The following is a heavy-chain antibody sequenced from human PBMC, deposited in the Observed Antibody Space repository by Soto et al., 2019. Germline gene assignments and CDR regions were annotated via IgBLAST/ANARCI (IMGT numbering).Heavy chain of an antibody. Sequence: SETLSLTCTVSGDSISSYYWSWIRQPPGKGLEWIGYIYYSGSTNYNPSLKSRVTISVDTSKNQFSLKLSSVTAADTAVYYCARGYCNGGSCYSRTFDYWGQGTLVTVSS. CDR3: ARGYCNGGSCYSRTFDY. CDR1: GDSISSYY. CDR2: IYYSGST. J-gene: IGHJ4*02. V-gene: IGHV4-59*01. D-gene: IGHD2-15*01.